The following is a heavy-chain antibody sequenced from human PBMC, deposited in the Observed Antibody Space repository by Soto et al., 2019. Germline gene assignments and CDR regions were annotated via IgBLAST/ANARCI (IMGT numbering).Heavy chain of an antibody. CDR2: ISAYNGNT. Sequence: ASVKVSCKASGYTFTSYGISWVRQAPGQGHEWMGWISAYNGNTNYAQKLQGRVTMTTDTSTSTAYMELRSLRSDDTAVYYCARDREYYDSSGYHDAFDIWGQGTMVTVSS. J-gene: IGHJ3*02. CDR3: ARDREYYDSSGYHDAFDI. CDR1: GYTFTSYG. V-gene: IGHV1-18*01. D-gene: IGHD3-22*01.